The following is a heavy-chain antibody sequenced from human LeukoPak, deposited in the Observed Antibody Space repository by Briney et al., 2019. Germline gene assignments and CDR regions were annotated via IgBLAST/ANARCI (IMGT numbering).Heavy chain of an antibody. Sequence: ASVKVSCKASGYTFTSYDINWVRQATGQGLEWMGWMNPNSGNTGYAQKFQDRVTMTRNTSISTAYMELSSLRSEDTAVYYCARKYRTSNWFDPWGQGTLVTVSS. CDR1: GYTFTSYD. CDR2: MNPNSGNT. CDR3: ARKYRTSNWFDP. V-gene: IGHV1-8*01. D-gene: IGHD2-8*01. J-gene: IGHJ5*02.